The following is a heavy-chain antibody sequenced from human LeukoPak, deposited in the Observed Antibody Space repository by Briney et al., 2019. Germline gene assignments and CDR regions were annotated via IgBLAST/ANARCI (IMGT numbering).Heavy chain of an antibody. V-gene: IGHV5-51*01. CDR3: ARLAPDYADYWFDP. CDR1: GYDFSTKW. J-gene: IGHJ5*02. Sequence: GESLKISCQTSGYDFSTKWIGWVRQMPGKGLEWMGIIYPTDSITRYNPSFQGHVSISVDTSINTAYLQWASLRPSDTAMYFCARLAPDYADYWFDPWGQGTLVTVSS. CDR2: IYPTDSIT. D-gene: IGHD4-17*01.